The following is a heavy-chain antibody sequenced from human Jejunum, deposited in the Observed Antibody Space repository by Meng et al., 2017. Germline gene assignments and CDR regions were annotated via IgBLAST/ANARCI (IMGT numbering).Heavy chain of an antibody. CDR2: THYRSKWYH. CDR3: ARGTWDSDY. D-gene: IGHD7-27*01. V-gene: IGHV6-1*01. CDR1: GDSVVSNFAS. Sequence: VQLRTSGPDVVNPPRPLSLPVAISGDSVVSNFASWNWIRQSPSRGLEWLGRTHYRSKWYHDYALSVESRITISPDTSNNQFSLQLRSVTPEDTGVYYCARGTWDSDYWGQGTLVTVSS. J-gene: IGHJ4*02.